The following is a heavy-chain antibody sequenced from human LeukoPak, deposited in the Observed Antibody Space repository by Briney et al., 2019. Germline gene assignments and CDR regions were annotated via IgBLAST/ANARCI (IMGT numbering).Heavy chain of an antibody. CDR2: IRSKVYGGTT. D-gene: IGHD3-22*01. CDR3: TRDPYYFDSSGYYHHAFDI. J-gene: IGHJ3*02. Sequence: SLRLSCTGFGFTFRDYAVSWVRQAPGQGLECIGFIRSKVYGGTTEYAASVKGRFTVSRDDSKSIAYLQMNSLKTEDTAVYYCTRDPYYFDSSGYYHHAFDIWGQGTMVAVSS. V-gene: IGHV3-49*04. CDR1: GFTFRDYA.